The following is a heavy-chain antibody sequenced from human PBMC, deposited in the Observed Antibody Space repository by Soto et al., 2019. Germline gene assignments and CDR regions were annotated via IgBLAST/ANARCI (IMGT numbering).Heavy chain of an antibody. CDR2: IIPIFGTA. D-gene: IGHD5-12*01. CDR1: GGTFSSYA. CDR3: ARRWLQFRGGWFDP. Sequence: SCKASGGTFSSYAISWVRQAPGQGLEWMGGIIPIFGTANYAQKFQGRVTITADESTSTAYMELSSLRSEDTAVYYCARRWLQFRGGWFDPWGQGTLVTVSS. J-gene: IGHJ5*02. V-gene: IGHV1-69*01.